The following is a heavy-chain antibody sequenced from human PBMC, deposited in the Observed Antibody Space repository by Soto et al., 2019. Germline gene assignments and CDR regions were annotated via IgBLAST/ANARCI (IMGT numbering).Heavy chain of an antibody. D-gene: IGHD3-10*01. CDR2: ISGGGDTT. V-gene: IGHV3-23*01. CDR3: AKGRGGSGSLTPRVDF. CDR1: GFTFNNYA. Sequence: EVQLLDSGGGLVQPGGSLRLSCAASGFTFNNYAMTWVRQAPGKGLEWVSAISGGGDTTSYEDSVKGRFPVSRDGSKNTLYLQMSSLRAEDTALYYCAKGRGGSGSLTPRVDFWGQGTLVTVSS. J-gene: IGHJ4*02.